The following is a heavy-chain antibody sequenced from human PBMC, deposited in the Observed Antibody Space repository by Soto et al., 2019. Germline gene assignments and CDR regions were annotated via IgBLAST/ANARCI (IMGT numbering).Heavy chain of an antibody. CDR1: GCTFISYE. V-gene: IGHV3-48*03. CDR3: ARDRGVDTAMGATYYYYGMDV. J-gene: IGHJ6*02. CDR2: ISSSGSTI. D-gene: IGHD5-18*01. Sequence: LSLGSRASGCTFISYEMNWVRPAPGKGLEWVSYISSSGSTIYYADSVKGRFTISRDNAKNSLYLQMNSLRAEDTAVYYCARDRGVDTAMGATYYYYGMDVWGQGNKVTLSS.